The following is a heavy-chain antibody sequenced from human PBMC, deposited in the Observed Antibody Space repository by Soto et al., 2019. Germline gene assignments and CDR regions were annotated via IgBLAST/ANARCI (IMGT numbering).Heavy chain of an antibody. V-gene: IGHV6-1*01. CDR1: GDSVSSNSAA. J-gene: IGHJ6*02. D-gene: IGHD6-13*01. CDR2: TYYRSQWYN. Sequence: SQTLSLTCAISGDSVSSNSAAWNWIRQSPSRGLEWLGRTYYRSQWYNDYAVSVKSRITINPDTSKNQFSLQLNSVTPEDTAVYYCAREYSSSWNYYYYYYGMDVWGQGTTVTVSS. CDR3: AREYSSSWNYYYYYYGMDV.